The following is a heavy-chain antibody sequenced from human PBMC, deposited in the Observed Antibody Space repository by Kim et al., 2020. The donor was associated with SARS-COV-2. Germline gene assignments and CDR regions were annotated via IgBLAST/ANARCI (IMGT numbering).Heavy chain of an antibody. CDR2: IYYSGST. D-gene: IGHD6-6*01. J-gene: IGHJ5*02. V-gene: IGHV4-59*13. CDR1: GGSISSYY. Sequence: SETLSLTCTVSGGSISSYYWSWIRQPPGKGLEWIGYIYYSGSTNYNPSLKSRVTISVDTSKNQFSLKLSSVTAADTAVYYCARGSEYSSSSLSWGQGTLVTVSS. CDR3: ARGSEYSSSSLS.